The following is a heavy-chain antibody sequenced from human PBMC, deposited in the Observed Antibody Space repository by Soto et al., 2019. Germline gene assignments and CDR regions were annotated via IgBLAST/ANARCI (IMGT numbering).Heavy chain of an antibody. Sequence: GGSLRLSCAASRFTFSNYAMTWVRQAPGKGLEWVSLISASGGTTYYADSVKGRFTISRDNSRNMLYLQMNSLRAEHTALYPCAEGAGPGSSRYRCRTRGRGPLVRVAS. CDR2: ISASGGTT. J-gene: IGHJ4*03. CDR1: RFTFSNYA. CDR3: AEGAGPGSSRYRCRT. V-gene: IGHV3-23*01. D-gene: IGHD6-13*01.